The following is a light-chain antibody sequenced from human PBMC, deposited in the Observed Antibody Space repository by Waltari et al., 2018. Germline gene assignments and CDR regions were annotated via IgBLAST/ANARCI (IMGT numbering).Light chain of an antibody. CDR1: QTIANK. J-gene: IGKJ3*01. Sequence: EIVMTQSPATLSVSPGEGVTLSCRASQTIANKLAWYQQKPGHATTLLLYAASTRATGVPGRFSGGGSVTEFTLSISSLQSEDFSVYYCQQYFSWPPRVIFGPGTKVDMK. CDR3: QQYFSWPPRVI. CDR2: AAS. V-gene: IGKV3-15*01.